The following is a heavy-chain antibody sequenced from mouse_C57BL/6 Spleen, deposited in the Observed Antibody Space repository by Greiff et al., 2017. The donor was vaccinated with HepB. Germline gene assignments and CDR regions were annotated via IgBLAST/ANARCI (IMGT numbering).Heavy chain of an antibody. CDR3: AREITTVVANFDY. CDR2: INPNSGST. Sequence: QVQLQQPGAELVKPGASVKLSCKASGYTFTSYWMHWVKQRPGQGLEWIGMINPNSGSTNYNEKFKSKATLTVDKSSSTAYMQLSSLTSEDSAVYYCAREITTVVANFDYWGQGTTLTVSS. CDR1: GYTFTSYW. V-gene: IGHV1-64*01. D-gene: IGHD1-1*01. J-gene: IGHJ2*01.